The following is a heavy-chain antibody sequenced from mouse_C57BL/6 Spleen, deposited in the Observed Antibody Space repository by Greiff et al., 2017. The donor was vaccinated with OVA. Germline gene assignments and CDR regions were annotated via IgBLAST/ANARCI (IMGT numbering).Heavy chain of an antibody. CDR2: IYPRSGNT. Sequence: VQLQQSGAELARPGASVKLSCKASGYTFTSYGISWVKQRTGQGLEWIGEIYPRSGNTYYNEKFKGEATLTADKSSSTAYMELRSLTSEDSAVYFCARSLGRGYFDVWGTGTTVTVSS. D-gene: IGHD4-1*01. V-gene: IGHV1-81*01. CDR1: GYTFTSYG. CDR3: ARSLGRGYFDV. J-gene: IGHJ1*03.